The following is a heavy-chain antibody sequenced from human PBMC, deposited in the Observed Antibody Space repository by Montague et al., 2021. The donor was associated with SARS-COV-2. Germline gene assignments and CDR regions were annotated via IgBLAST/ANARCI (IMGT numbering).Heavy chain of an antibody. Sequence: CAISGDSVSSKSAAWNWIRQSPSRGLEWLGRTYYRSQWYEDYAVSVNVRITIKPDTSKNQFSLHLESVSPDDTALYYCARGAYHDLYYYHHGMDVWGRGTTVSVSS. D-gene: IGHD3-10*01. V-gene: IGHV6-1*01. CDR3: ARGAYHDLYYYHHGMDV. CDR2: TYYRSQWYE. CDR1: GDSVSSKSAA. J-gene: IGHJ6*02.